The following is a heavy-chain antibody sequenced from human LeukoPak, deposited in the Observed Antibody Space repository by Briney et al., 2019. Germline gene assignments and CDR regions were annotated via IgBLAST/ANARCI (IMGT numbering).Heavy chain of an antibody. D-gene: IGHD5-12*01. CDR3: AKDVVPRVDLYYFDY. CDR1: GFTFSSYG. Sequence: GGSLRLFCAASGFTFSSYGMHWVRQAPGKGLEWVAVIWYDGSNKYYTDSGKGRFTISRDNSKNTLYLQMNSLRAEDTAVYYCAKDVVPRVDLYYFDYWGQGTLVTVSS. V-gene: IGHV3-33*03. CDR2: IWYDGSNK. J-gene: IGHJ4*02.